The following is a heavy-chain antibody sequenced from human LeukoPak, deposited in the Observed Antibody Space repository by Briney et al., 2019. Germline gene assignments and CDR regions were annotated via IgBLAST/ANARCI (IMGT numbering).Heavy chain of an antibody. D-gene: IGHD3-9*01. CDR3: ARGQYDILTGYDWFDP. CDR1: GYTFTSSD. CDR2: MNPNSGNT. J-gene: IGHJ5*02. V-gene: IGHV1-8*01. Sequence: ASVKVSCKASGYTFTSSDINWVRQATGQGLEWMGWMNPNSGNTGYAQKFQGRVTMTRNTSISTAYMELSSLRSEDTAVYYCARGQYDILTGYDWFDPWGQGTLVTVSS.